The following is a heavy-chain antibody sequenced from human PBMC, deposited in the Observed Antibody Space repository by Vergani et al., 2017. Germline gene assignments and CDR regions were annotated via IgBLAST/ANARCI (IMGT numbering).Heavy chain of an antibody. CDR3: AKDGRENSDYGYFDY. V-gene: IGHV3-30*02. D-gene: IGHD4-17*01. J-gene: IGHJ4*02. Sequence: QVQLVETGGGVVQPGGSLRLYCATSGFSFNTYGAHWVRQAPGKGLEWVAFIGYDGRIIYNVDSVKGRFTISRDTSKKTLSLQMRSLRADDTAVYYCAKDGRENSDYGYFDYWGQGTLVTVSS. CDR1: GFSFNTYG. CDR2: IGYDGRII.